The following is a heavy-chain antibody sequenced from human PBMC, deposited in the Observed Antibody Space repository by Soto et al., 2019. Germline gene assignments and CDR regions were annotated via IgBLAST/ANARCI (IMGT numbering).Heavy chain of an antibody. CDR2: INHSGST. J-gene: IGHJ1*01. CDR1: GGSFSGYY. V-gene: IGHV4-34*01. D-gene: IGHD2-15*01. CDR3: AREVRYCSGGSCGYFQH. Sequence: SETLSLTCAVYGGSFSGYYWSWIRQPPGKGLEWIGEINHSGSTNYNPSLKSRVTISVDTSKNQFSLKLSSVTAADTAVYYCAREVRYCSGGSCGYFQHWGQGTLVTVSS.